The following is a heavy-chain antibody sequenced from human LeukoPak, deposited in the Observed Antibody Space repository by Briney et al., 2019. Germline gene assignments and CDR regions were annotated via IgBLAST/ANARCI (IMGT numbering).Heavy chain of an antibody. Sequence: GGSLRLSCAASGFTFDDYAMTWVRQAPGKGLEWVSGINWNGGSTGYADSVKGRFTISRDNAKNSLYLQMNSLSAEDTALYYCARGANRGSYRSDYWGQGTLVTVSS. V-gene: IGHV3-20*04. CDR2: INWNGGST. D-gene: IGHD1-26*01. J-gene: IGHJ4*02. CDR1: GFTFDDYA. CDR3: ARGANRGSYRSDY.